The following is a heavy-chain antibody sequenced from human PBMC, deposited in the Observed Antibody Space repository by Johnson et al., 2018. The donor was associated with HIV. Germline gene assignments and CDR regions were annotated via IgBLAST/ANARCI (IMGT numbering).Heavy chain of an antibody. J-gene: IGHJ3*02. D-gene: IGHD1-26*01. V-gene: IGHV3-30*04. Sequence: QVQLVESGGGVVQPGRSLRLSCAASGFTFSSYAMHWFRQAPGKGLEWVAVISYDGSNKYYADSVKGRITISRDNSKNTLYVQMNSLRAEDTAVYYCARDIVGAPDAFDIWGQGTMVTVSS. CDR2: ISYDGSNK. CDR1: GFTFSSYA. CDR3: ARDIVGAPDAFDI.